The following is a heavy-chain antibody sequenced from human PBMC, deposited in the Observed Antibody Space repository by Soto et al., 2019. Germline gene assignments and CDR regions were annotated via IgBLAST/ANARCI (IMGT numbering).Heavy chain of an antibody. J-gene: IGHJ4*02. CDR2: ISSSSTTI. Sequence: EVQLVESGGGLVQPRGSLRLSCAASGFTFSSYGMNWVRQAPGKGLEWVSYISSSSTTIYYADSVKGRFTIFRDNAKNSLYLQLNSLRDEDTAVYYCARSPYYYDSSNYYGYWGQGTLVTVSS. D-gene: IGHD3-22*01. CDR1: GFTFSSYG. CDR3: ARSPYYYDSSNYYGY. V-gene: IGHV3-48*02.